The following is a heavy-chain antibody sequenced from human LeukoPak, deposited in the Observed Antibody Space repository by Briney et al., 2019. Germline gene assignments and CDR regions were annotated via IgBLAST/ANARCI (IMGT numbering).Heavy chain of an antibody. Sequence: SETLSLTCAVYGGSFSGYYWSWIRQPPGKGLEWIGEINHSGSTNYNPSLKSRVTISVDTSKNQFSLKLSSVTAADTAVYYCARVFRLVVGGRGYYGSGSYQGPIDYWGQGTLVTVSS. J-gene: IGHJ4*02. CDR2: INHSGST. D-gene: IGHD3-10*01. CDR3: ARVFRLVVGGRGYYGSGSYQGPIDY. CDR1: GGSFSGYY. V-gene: IGHV4-34*01.